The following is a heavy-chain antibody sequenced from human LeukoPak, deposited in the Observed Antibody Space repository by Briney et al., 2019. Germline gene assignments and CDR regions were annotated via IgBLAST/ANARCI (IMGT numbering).Heavy chain of an antibody. CDR3: ARVNYGLDI. D-gene: IGHD3-10*01. V-gene: IGHV3-7*03. CDR1: GFNFNNYW. Sequence: GGSLRLSCAASGFNFNNYWMNWIRQAPGKGLEWVASTKRDGSEQRYVDSVEGRFTISRDSAKSSLFLHMNSLRVEDTALYYCARVNYGLDIWGQGTPVTVSS. CDR2: TKRDGSEQ. J-gene: IGHJ4*02.